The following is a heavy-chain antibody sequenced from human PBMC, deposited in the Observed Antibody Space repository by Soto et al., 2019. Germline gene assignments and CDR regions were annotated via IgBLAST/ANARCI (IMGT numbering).Heavy chain of an antibody. Sequence: ASVKVSCKVSGYSLTEVTIHWVRQAPGKGLEWLGGIDPEDGKRVYAQNFQGRVVMTEDTSTDTAYLELTSLRSEDTAVFYCGTELYRYDSEVGFYWGQGTLVTVSS. D-gene: IGHD3-22*01. V-gene: IGHV1-24*01. CDR3: GTELYRYDSEVGFY. CDR2: IDPEDGKR. J-gene: IGHJ4*02. CDR1: GYSLTEVT.